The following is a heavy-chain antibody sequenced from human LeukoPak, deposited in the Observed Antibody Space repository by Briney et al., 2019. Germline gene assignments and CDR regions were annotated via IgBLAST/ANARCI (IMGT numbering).Heavy chain of an antibody. CDR1: GGSISSGGYY. CDR3: ARGDMAATYYFDS. CDR2: IYNSGDT. J-gene: IGHJ4*02. V-gene: IGHV4-31*03. Sequence: SETLSLTCTVSGGSISSGGYYWNWIRQHPGKGLEWIGYIYNSGDTYYNLSLKSRVTISVDTSKNQFSLKLSSVTAADTAVYYCARGDMAATYYFDSWGQGTLVTVSS. D-gene: IGHD5-24*01.